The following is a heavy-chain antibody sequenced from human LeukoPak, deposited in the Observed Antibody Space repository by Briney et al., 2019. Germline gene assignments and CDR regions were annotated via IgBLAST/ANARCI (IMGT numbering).Heavy chain of an antibody. CDR1: GFTFSSYS. J-gene: IGHJ4*02. Sequence: GGSLRLSCAASGFTFSSYSMNWVRQAPGKGLEWVATINQDGSEKYYVDSVKGRFTISRDNAKNSLFLQMNSLRAEDTAVYYCTGHHQAYSRTYWGQGTLVTVSS. D-gene: IGHD4-11*01. CDR2: INQDGSEK. CDR3: TGHHQAYSRTY. V-gene: IGHV3-7*01.